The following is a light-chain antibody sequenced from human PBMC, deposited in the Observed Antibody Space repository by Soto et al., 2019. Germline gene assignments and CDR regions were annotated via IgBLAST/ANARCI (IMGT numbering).Light chain of an antibody. Sequence: EIVWTKSPATLSLSPGERATLSCRASQSVSSYLACYEQKPGQAPRLLIDDASNMATGIPARFSGSGSGTDFALTISSLEPEDFRVYYCQQRNNLPLTFGGETQVEI. CDR3: QQRNNLPLT. J-gene: IGKJ4*01. CDR1: QSVSSY. CDR2: DAS. V-gene: IGKV3-11*01.